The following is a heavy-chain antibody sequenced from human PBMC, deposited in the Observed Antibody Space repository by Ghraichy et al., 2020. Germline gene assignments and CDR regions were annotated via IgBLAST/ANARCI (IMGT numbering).Heavy chain of an antibody. J-gene: IGHJ4*02. CDR3: ATFSGHDYDY. Sequence: SETLSLTCTVSGGSISSSNHYWGWIRQSPGKGLEWIGSIHYSGRTYYNPSLKSRVTISVDTSKNQFSLKLSSMAATDTAVYYCATFSGHDYDYWGQGTLVTVSS. CDR1: GGSISSSNHY. CDR2: IHYSGRT. D-gene: IGHD5-12*01. V-gene: IGHV4-39*01.